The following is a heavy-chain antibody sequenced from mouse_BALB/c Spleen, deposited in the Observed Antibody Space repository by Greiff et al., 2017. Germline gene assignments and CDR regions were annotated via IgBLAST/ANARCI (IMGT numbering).Heavy chain of an antibody. CDR3: ARLGGNYGFDV. D-gene: IGHD2-1*01. Sequence: EVKVVESGGGLVQPGGSLNLSCAASGFDFSRYCMSWVRQAPGKGQEWIREINPGSSTINYTPSLKDKFIISRDNAKNTLYLQMSKVRSEDTALYDCARLGGNYGFDVWGAGTTVTVSS. CDR2: INPGSSTI. V-gene: IGHV4-2*02. CDR1: GFDFSRYC. J-gene: IGHJ1*01.